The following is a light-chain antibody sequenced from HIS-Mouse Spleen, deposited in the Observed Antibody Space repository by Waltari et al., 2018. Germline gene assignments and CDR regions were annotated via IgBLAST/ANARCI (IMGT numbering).Light chain of an antibody. J-gene: IGLJ2*01. CDR2: EDS. CDR3: YSTDSSGNHRV. CDR1: ALPKKY. V-gene: IGLV3-10*01. Sequence: VSPGQTARITCSGDALPKKYAYRYQQKSGQAPVLVIYEDSKRPSGIPGRFSGSSSGTMATLTISGAQVEDEADYYCYSTDSSGNHRVFGGGTKLTVL.